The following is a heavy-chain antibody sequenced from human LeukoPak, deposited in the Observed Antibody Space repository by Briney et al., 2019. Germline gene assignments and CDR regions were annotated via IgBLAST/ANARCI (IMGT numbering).Heavy chain of an antibody. CDR2: IRNKNRGLTT. CDR3: VQPSQGYVQK. J-gene: IGHJ1*01. CDR1: GFDFSEHE. V-gene: IGHV3-72*01. D-gene: IGHD3-16*01. Sequence: GGSLRLSCAASGFDFSEHEMDWVRQTPRKGLEWLARIRNKNRGLTTEYAASVRGRFAISRDDTSNSLHLQMNSLKTEDTAVYYCVQPSQGYVQKWGQGTLVTVSS.